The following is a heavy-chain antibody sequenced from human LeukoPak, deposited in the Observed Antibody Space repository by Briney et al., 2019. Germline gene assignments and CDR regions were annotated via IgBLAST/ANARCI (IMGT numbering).Heavy chain of an antibody. CDR3: ARATIKRNRFDP. D-gene: IGHD2-21*01. Sequence: PSETLSLTCAVSGGSISSGGYSWSWIRQPPGKGLEWIGYIYHSGSTYYNPSLKSRVTISVDRSKNQFSLKLSSVTAADTAVYYCARATIKRNRFDPWGQGTLVTVSS. V-gene: IGHV4-30-2*01. CDR1: GGSISSGGYS. J-gene: IGHJ5*02. CDR2: IYHSGST.